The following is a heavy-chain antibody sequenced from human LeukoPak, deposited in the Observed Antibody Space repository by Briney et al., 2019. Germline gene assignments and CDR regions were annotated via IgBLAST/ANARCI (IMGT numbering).Heavy chain of an antibody. D-gene: IGHD3-22*01. CDR1: GFPFSSYA. Sequence: PGGSLRLSCVVSGFPFSSYAMHWVRQAPGKGLEWVAVISYDGSNKYYADSVKGRFTISGDNSKNTLYLQMNSLRAEDTAVYYCARNYDSSGYPLKYYFDYWGQGTLVTVSS. J-gene: IGHJ4*02. CDR2: ISYDGSNK. V-gene: IGHV3-30*04. CDR3: ARNYDSSGYPLKYYFDY.